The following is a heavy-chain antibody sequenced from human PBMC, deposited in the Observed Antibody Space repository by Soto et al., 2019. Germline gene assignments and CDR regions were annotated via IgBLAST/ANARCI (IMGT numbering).Heavy chain of an antibody. J-gene: IGHJ4*02. CDR1: GFTFSSYS. D-gene: IGHD6-19*01. Sequence: EVQLVESGGGLVKPGGSLRLSCAASGFTFSSYSMNWVRQAPGKGLEWVSSISSSSSYIYYADSVKGRFTISRDNAKNALDLQVNRLRAEYTAVYYCARDSSVAVAGMGDYWGQGTLVTVSS. V-gene: IGHV3-21*01. CDR3: ARDSSVAVAGMGDY. CDR2: ISSSSSYI.